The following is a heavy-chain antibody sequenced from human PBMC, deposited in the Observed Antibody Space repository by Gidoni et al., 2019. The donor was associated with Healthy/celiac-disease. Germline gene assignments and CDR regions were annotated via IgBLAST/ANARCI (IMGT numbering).Heavy chain of an antibody. J-gene: IGHJ1*01. Sequence: EVQLVESGGGLVQPGGSRRLSCAPSVFTFSSYWMSWVRQAPGKGLEWLANIKQDGSEKYYVDSVKGRFTISRDNAKNSLYLQMNSLRAEDTAVYYCAREKNAPIAVADSEYFQHWGQGTLVTVSS. CDR2: IKQDGSEK. CDR1: VFTFSSYW. D-gene: IGHD6-19*01. V-gene: IGHV3-7*04. CDR3: AREKNAPIAVADSEYFQH.